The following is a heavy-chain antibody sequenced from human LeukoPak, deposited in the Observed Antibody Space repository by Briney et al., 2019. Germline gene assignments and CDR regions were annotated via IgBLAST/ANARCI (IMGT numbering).Heavy chain of an antibody. V-gene: IGHV3-23*01. Sequence: LPGGSLRLSCSASGFTFSVAAMTWLRQAPGKGLEWVSLICASGESTYYADSVKGRFTISRDNSKNTLSLQMNSLRVEDTAMYFCAKDIQLSTWGLGTMVTV. D-gene: IGHD5-24*01. CDR3: AKDIQLST. J-gene: IGHJ3*01. CDR1: GFTFSVAA. CDR2: ICASGEST.